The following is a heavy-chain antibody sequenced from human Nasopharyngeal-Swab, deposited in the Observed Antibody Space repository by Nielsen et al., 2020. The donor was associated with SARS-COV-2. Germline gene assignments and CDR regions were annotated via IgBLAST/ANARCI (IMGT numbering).Heavy chain of an antibody. D-gene: IGHD6-13*01. J-gene: IGHJ5*02. V-gene: IGHV4-4*07. Sequence: SETLSLTCTVSGGSINSYYWNWIRQPAGKGLEWIGRIYTSGYTNYNPSLKSRVTLSLDTSKNQFSLKLSSVTAADTAVYYCARGEGIAAAEATYNWFDPWGQGTLVTVSS. CDR1: GGSINSYY. CDR3: ARGEGIAAAEATYNWFDP. CDR2: IYTSGYT.